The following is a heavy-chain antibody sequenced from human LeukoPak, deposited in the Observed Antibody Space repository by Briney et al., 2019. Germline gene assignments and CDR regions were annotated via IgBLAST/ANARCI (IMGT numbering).Heavy chain of an antibody. J-gene: IGHJ4*02. V-gene: IGHV3-7*01. Sequence: SXAASGSTFSSYWMSWVRQAPGKGLEWVANIKQDGSEKYYVDSVKGRFTISRDNAKNSLYLQMNSLRAEDTAVYYCARDDSSGGGHFGYWGQGTLVTVSS. CDR2: IKQDGSEK. D-gene: IGHD2-15*01. CDR1: GSTFSSYW. CDR3: ARDDSSGGGHFGY.